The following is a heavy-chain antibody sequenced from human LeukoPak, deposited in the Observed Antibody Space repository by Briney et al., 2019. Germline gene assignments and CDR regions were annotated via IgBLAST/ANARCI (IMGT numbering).Heavy chain of an antibody. CDR1: GFTFSNYN. V-gene: IGHV3-21*01. J-gene: IGHJ4*02. Sequence: GGSLRLSCAASGFTFSNYNMNWVRQAPGKGLEWVSSISSSSSYIYYADSVKGRFTISSDNAKNSLYLQMNSLRAEDMAVYYCARDACSTTNCYLAYWGQGTLVTVSS. CDR3: ARDACSTTNCYLAY. CDR2: ISSSSSYI. D-gene: IGHD2-2*01.